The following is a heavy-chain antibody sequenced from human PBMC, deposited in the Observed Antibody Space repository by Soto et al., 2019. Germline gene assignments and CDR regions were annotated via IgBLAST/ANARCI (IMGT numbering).Heavy chain of an antibody. V-gene: IGHV3-9*01. CDR1: GFTFDDYA. Sequence: PGGSLRLSCAASGFTFDDYAMHWVRQAPGKGLEWVSGISWNSGSIGYADSVKGRFTISRDNAKNSLYLQMNSLRAEDTALYYCAKDGFGEGYYYYGMDVWGQGTTVTVSS. J-gene: IGHJ6*02. D-gene: IGHD3-10*01. CDR3: AKDGFGEGYYYYGMDV. CDR2: ISWNSGSI.